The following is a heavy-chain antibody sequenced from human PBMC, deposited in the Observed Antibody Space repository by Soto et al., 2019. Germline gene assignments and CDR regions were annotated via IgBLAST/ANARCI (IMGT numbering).Heavy chain of an antibody. CDR1: GGSISSSNW. Sequence: QVQLQESGPGLVKPSGTLSLTCAVSGGSISSSNWWSWVRQPPGKGLEWIGEIYHSGSTNYNPSLTSRVTVSVDKSKNQFSLKLSSVTAADTAVYYCAGDRAELWYPRSIGYWGQGTLVTVSS. CDR2: IYHSGST. D-gene: IGHD6-13*01. CDR3: AGDRAELWYPRSIGY. J-gene: IGHJ4*02. V-gene: IGHV4-4*02.